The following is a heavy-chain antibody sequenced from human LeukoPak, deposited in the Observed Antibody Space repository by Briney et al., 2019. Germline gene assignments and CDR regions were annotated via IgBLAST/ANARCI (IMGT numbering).Heavy chain of an antibody. J-gene: IGHJ5*02. Sequence: GGSLRLSCAASGFTFSSYSMNWVRRAPGKGLEWVSYISSSSSTIYYADSVKGRFTISRDNAKNSLYLQMNSLRAEDTAVYYCTYGSGSYANHWGQGTLVTVSS. CDR1: GFTFSSYS. CDR3: TYGSGSYANH. CDR2: ISSSSSTI. V-gene: IGHV3-48*01. D-gene: IGHD3-10*01.